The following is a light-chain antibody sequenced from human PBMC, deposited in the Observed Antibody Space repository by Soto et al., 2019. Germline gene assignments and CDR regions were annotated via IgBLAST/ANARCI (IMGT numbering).Light chain of an antibody. CDR3: AAWDDSPSGVV. CDR1: SSNIGSNY. J-gene: IGLJ2*01. V-gene: IGLV1-47*01. CDR2: RNN. Sequence: QSVRTQPPSASRTPGQRVTISCSGSSSNIGSNYVYSYQQLPGTSPKLLIYRNNQRPSGVPDRFSGSKSGTSASMAISGLRSEDEADYYCAAWDDSPSGVVFGGGTKLTVL.